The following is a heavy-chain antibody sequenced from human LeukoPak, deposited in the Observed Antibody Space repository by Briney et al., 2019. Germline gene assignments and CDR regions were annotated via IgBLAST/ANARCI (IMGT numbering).Heavy chain of an antibody. Sequence: KPSETLTLTCTVSGGSITSGSYYWGWIRQPPGKGLEWIGSIYYRGSTYYNPSLKSRVTISVDTSKNQFSLKLSSVTAADTAVYYCARRSRVGYSYGYVGYGAFDIWGQGTMVTVSS. CDR3: ARRSRVGYSYGYVGYGAFDI. CDR1: GGSITSGSYY. CDR2: IYYRGST. J-gene: IGHJ3*02. V-gene: IGHV4-39*01. D-gene: IGHD5-18*01.